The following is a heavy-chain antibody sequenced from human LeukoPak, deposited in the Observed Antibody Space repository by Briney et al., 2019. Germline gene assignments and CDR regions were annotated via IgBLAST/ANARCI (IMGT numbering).Heavy chain of an antibody. CDR3: ARRGSGSYYIFDY. CDR2: IKSKTDGGTT. Sequence: GSLRLSCAASGFTFSNAWMSWVRQAPGKGLEWVGRIKSKTDGGTTDYAAPVKGRFTISRDDSKNTLYLQMNSLKTEDTAVYYCARRGSGSYYIFDYWGQGTLVTVSS. CDR1: GFTFSNAW. D-gene: IGHD1-26*01. V-gene: IGHV3-15*01. J-gene: IGHJ4*02.